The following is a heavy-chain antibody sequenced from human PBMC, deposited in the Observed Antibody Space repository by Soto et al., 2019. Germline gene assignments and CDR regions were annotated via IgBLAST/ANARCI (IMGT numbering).Heavy chain of an antibody. Sequence: SETLSLTCTVSGDSISITSYYWGWVRQPPGKGLEWIGSIHYSGSTHYNPSLQSRVTISGDASKKQFSLKLRSATAADTAVYYCASTKDETLYFDYWGQGTLVTVSS. CDR3: ASTKDETLYFDY. D-gene: IGHD2-15*01. CDR2: IHYSGST. V-gene: IGHV4-39*01. J-gene: IGHJ4*02. CDR1: GDSISITSYY.